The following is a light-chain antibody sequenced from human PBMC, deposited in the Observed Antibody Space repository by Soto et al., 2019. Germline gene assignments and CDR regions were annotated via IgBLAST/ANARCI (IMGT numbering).Light chain of an antibody. J-gene: IGKJ1*01. CDR3: QQYYSTPWT. V-gene: IGKV4-1*01. CDR2: WAS. Sequence: DIVMTQSPDSLAVSLGERATINCKSSQSGLYSSNNKNYLAWYQQKPGQPPKPLIYWASTRESGVPDRCSGSGSGTDFTLTISSLQAEDVAVYYCQQYYSTPWTFGQGTKVEIK. CDR1: QSGLYSSNNKNY.